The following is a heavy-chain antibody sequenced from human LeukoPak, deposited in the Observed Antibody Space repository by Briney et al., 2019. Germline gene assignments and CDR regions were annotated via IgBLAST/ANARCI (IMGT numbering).Heavy chain of an antibody. Sequence: RSSQTLSPTCTVSGGSISSYYWSWIRQPAGKGLEWIGRIYTSGTTNYNPSLKSRVTMSVDTSKNQFSLKLSSVTAADTAVYYCARGTADPNWFDPWGQGTLVTVSS. V-gene: IGHV4-4*07. J-gene: IGHJ5*02. CDR2: IYTSGTT. D-gene: IGHD2-2*01. CDR3: ARGTADPNWFDP. CDR1: GGSISSYY.